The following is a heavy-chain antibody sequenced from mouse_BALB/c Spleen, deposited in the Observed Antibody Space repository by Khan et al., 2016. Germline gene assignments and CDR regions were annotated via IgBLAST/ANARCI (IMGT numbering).Heavy chain of an antibody. V-gene: IGHV1-66*01. Sequence: QVQLQQSGPELVKPGASVKISCKASGYSFTSYYIHWVKQRPGQGLEWIGWIFPGSGNTKYNEKFKGKATLTADTSSSTAYMQLSSLTSEDSAVYFCAREGARWFAYWGQGTLVTVSA. CDR1: GYSFTSYY. J-gene: IGHJ3*01. CDR3: AREGARWFAY. CDR2: IFPGSGNT.